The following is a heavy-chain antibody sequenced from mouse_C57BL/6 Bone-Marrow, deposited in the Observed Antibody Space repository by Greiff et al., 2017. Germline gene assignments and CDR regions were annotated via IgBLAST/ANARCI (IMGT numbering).Heavy chain of an antibody. CDR2: IYPGSGST. CDR3: ARKDYDLYYAMDY. J-gene: IGHJ4*01. D-gene: IGHD2-4*01. CDR1: GYTFTSYW. V-gene: IGHV1-55*01. Sequence: QVQLQQPGAELVKPGASVKMSCKASGYTFTSYWITWVKQRPGQGLEWIGDIYPGSGSTNYNEKFKSKATLTVDTSSSTAYMQLSRLTSEDSAVYDCARKDYDLYYAMDYWGQGTSVTVSS.